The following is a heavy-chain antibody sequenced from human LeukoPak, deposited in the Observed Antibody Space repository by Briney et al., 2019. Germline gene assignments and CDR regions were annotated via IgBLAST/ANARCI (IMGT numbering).Heavy chain of an antibody. CDR3: ASLSLGHY. Sequence: GSLRLSCTASGFTFSGYSMNWIRQAPGKGLEWVSSFGTRSTSIYHADSVKGRFTISRDTSKNTLSLQMNSLRAEDTAVYYCASLSLGHYWGQGTLVTVSS. J-gene: IGHJ4*02. V-gene: IGHV3-21*04. CDR2: FGTRSTSI. CDR1: GFTFSGYS. D-gene: IGHD6-6*01.